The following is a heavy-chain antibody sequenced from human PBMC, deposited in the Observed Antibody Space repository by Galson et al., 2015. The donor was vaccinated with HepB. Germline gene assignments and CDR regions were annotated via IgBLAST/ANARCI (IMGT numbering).Heavy chain of an antibody. CDR3: ARDLGTAVAGSQWWFDP. J-gene: IGHJ5*02. CDR1: GGTFSSYT. D-gene: IGHD6-19*01. Sequence: SVKVSCKASGGTFSSYTISWVRQAPGQGLEWMGRIIPILGIANYAQKFQGRVTITADKSTSTAYMELSSLRSEDTAVYYCARDLGTAVAGSQWWFDPWGQGTLVTVSS. CDR2: IIPILGIA. V-gene: IGHV1-69*04.